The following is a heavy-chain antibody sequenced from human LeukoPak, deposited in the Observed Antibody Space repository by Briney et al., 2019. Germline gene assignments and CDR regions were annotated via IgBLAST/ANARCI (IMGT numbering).Heavy chain of an antibody. J-gene: IGHJ3*02. CDR2: ISSSGSTI. CDR1: GFTFSSYE. Sequence: GGSLRLSCAASGFTFSSYEMNWVRQAPGKGLEWVSYISSSGSTIYYADSVKGRFTISRGNAKNSLYLQMNSLRAEDTAVYYCARTYIVVVTANAFGIWGQGTMVTVSS. V-gene: IGHV3-48*03. CDR3: ARTYIVVVTANAFGI. D-gene: IGHD2-21*02.